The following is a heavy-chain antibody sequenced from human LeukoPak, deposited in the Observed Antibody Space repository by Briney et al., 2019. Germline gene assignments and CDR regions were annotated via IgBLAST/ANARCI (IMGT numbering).Heavy chain of an antibody. D-gene: IGHD1-26*01. CDR1: GGSFSGYY. J-gene: IGHJ4*02. CDR3: ARDDSIVGGTRGPHPN. CDR2: INHSGST. Sequence: SETLSLTCAVYGGSFSGYYWSWIRQPPGKGLEWIGEINHSGSTNYNPSLKSRVTISVDTSKNQFSLKLSSVTAADTAVYYCARDDSIVGGTRGPHPNWGQGTLVTVSS. V-gene: IGHV4-34*01.